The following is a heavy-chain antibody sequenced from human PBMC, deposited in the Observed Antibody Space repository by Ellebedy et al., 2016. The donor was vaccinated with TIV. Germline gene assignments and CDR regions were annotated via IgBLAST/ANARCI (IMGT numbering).Heavy chain of an antibody. V-gene: IGHV4-59*04. CDR2: IYYTGST. CDR3: AKSITMAGGMEH. CDR1: GGSISSYY. Sequence: MPSETLSLTCTVSGGSISSYYWSWVRQPPGKGLEWIGYIYYTGSTYYAPSLKSRVSISVDTLKNQFSLKLTSVTAADTAVYYCAKSITMAGGMEHWGQGTLVTVSP. D-gene: IGHD6-19*01. J-gene: IGHJ1*01.